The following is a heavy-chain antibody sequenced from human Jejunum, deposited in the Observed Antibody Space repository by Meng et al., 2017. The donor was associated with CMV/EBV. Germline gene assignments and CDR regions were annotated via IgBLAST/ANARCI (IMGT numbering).Heavy chain of an antibody. CDR3: AREGGSFPLNWFDP. D-gene: IGHD1-26*01. J-gene: IGHJ5*02. CDR1: GFTVSSKY. Sequence: EVRRVGSGGGLGQPGGSLRLSCAASGFTVSSKYMSWVRQAPGKGLEWVSVIYSGGSTYYADSVKGRFTISRDNSKTTMYLQMNSLRPEDTAVYYCAREGGSFPLNWFDPWGQGTLVTVSS. CDR2: IYSGGST. V-gene: IGHV3-66*02.